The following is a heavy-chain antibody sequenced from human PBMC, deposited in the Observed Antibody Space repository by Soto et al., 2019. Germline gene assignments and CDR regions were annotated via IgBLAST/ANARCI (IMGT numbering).Heavy chain of an antibody. J-gene: IGHJ4*02. CDR1: GFTFDDYA. Sequence: GGSLRLSCAASGFTFDDYAMHWVRQAPGKGLEWVSGISWNSGSIGYADSVKGRFTISRDNAKNSLYLQMNSLRAEDTALYYCAKATAPGLVVPAATLAYWGQGTLVTVSS. V-gene: IGHV3-9*01. CDR3: AKATAPGLVVPAATLAY. D-gene: IGHD2-2*01. CDR2: ISWNSGSI.